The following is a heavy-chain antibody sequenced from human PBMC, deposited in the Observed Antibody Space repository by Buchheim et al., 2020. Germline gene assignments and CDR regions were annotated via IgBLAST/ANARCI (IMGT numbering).Heavy chain of an antibody. CDR2: ISSSGSTL. V-gene: IGHV3-48*03. J-gene: IGHJ4*02. CDR1: GFTFSSYE. Sequence: EVQLVESGGGLVQPGGSLRLSCAASGFTFSSYEMNWVRQAPGKGLEWVSYISSSGSTLYHADSVKGRFTISRDNANNSLYLQMNSLRAEDTAVYYCARDSGVTTVTTDYWGQGTL. D-gene: IGHD4-17*01. CDR3: ARDSGVTTVTTDY.